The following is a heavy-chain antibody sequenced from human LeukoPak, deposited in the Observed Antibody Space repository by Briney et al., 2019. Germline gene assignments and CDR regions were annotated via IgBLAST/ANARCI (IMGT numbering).Heavy chain of an antibody. D-gene: IGHD6-13*01. V-gene: IGHV4-59*01. CDR3: ARGFNNPGVYPDAFDI. J-gene: IGHJ3*02. Sequence: PSETLSLTCTVSGGSISSYYWSWIRQPPGKGLEWIGYIYYSGSTNYNPSLKSRVTISVDTSKNQFSLKLSSVTAADTAVYYCARGFNNPGVYPDAFDIWGQGTMVTVSS. CDR2: IYYSGST. CDR1: GGSISSYY.